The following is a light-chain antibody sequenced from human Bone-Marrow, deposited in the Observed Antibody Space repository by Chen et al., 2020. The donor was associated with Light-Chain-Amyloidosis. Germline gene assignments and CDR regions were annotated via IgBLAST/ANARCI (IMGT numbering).Light chain of an antibody. Sequence: QSALTQPASVSGSPGQSITISCTGTSSDVGGDNHVSWYQQHPDKAPKLMIYGVTTRPSWVPDRFSGSKSYNTASLTISGLQTEDEADYFCSSYTITNTLVFGSGTRVTVL. V-gene: IGLV2-14*01. CDR3: SSYTITNTLV. CDR2: GVT. J-gene: IGLJ1*01. CDR1: SSDVGGDNH.